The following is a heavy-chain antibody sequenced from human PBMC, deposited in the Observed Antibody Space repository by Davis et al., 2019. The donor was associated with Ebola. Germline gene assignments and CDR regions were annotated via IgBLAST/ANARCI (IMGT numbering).Heavy chain of an antibody. Sequence: SETLSLPCAVYGGSFSGYYWSWIRQPPGKGLEWIGEINHSGSTNYNPSLKSRVTISVDTYKKQFSLKLSPVTAADTAVYYCARDRGISTWFDPWGQGTLVTVSS. J-gene: IGHJ5*02. V-gene: IGHV4-34*01. CDR1: GGSFSGYY. CDR2: INHSGST. CDR3: ARDRGISTWFDP. D-gene: IGHD3-3*01.